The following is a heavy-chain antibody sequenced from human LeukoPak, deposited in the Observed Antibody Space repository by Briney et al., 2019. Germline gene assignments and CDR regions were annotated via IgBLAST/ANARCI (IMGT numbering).Heavy chain of an antibody. Sequence: AASVKVSCKASGYTFIGHYIHWVRQAPGQGLEWMGWMNPDSGGTNYAQKFQDRVTMNRDTSITTAYMELSRLTSDDTAIYYCARIMEYYDFTPRGFDIWGQGTMVAVSS. CDR3: ARIMEYYDFTPRGFDI. CDR1: GYTFIGHY. J-gene: IGHJ3*02. D-gene: IGHD3/OR15-3a*01. CDR2: MNPDSGGT. V-gene: IGHV1-2*02.